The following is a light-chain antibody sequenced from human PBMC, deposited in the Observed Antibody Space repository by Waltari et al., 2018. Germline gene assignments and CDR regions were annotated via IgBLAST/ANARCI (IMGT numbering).Light chain of an antibody. CDR1: YSNVGANV. J-gene: IGLJ3*02. CDR3: ASWDDSLSGRWV. CDR2: RSD. V-gene: IGLV1-47*01. Sequence: QSVLTQPPSASATPGQRVPISCSGTYSNVGANVVTWYQQFPGAAPNLLIYRSDRRPSGVPDRFSASKSGSSASLAISGLRPEDEADYYCASWDDSLSGRWVFGGGTKLTVL.